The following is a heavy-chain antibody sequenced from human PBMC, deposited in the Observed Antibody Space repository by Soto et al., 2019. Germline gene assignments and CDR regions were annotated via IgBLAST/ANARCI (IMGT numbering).Heavy chain of an antibody. J-gene: IGHJ1*01. CDR2: ISGSSDT. V-gene: IGHV3-23*01. CDR1: GFTFTSYG. Sequence: EVQLLESGGGLEPPGGSLRLSCVTSGFTFTSYGMSWVRQAPGKGLEWVSAISGSSDTYYPDSVKGRCTISRDNARSTLYLQMNSLRAEDTAVYDCATYVGDSGGYEYFQRWGQGCLVSVSS. CDR3: ATYVGDSGGYEYFQR. D-gene: IGHD3-16*01.